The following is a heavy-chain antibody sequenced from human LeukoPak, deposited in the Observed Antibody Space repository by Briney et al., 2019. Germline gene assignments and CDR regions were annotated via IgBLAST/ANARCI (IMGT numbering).Heavy chain of an antibody. J-gene: IGHJ4*02. CDR2: INHSGST. CDR3: ARVPLDLRSSGRFDY. Sequence: SETLSLTCAVYGGSFSGYYWSWIRQPPGKGLEWIGEINHSGSTNYNPSLKSRVTISVDTSKNQFSLKLSSVTAADTAVYYCARVPLDLRSSGRFDYWGQGTLVTVSS. D-gene: IGHD6-19*01. V-gene: IGHV4-34*01. CDR1: GGSFSGYY.